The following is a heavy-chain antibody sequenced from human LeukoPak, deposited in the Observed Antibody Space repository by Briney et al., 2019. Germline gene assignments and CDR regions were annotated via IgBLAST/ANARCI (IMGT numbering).Heavy chain of an antibody. CDR2: INHSGST. V-gene: IGHV4-34*01. D-gene: IGHD5-18*01. J-gene: IGHJ3*02. Sequence: PSETLSLTCAVYGGSFSGYYWSWIRQPPGRGLEWIGEINHSGSTNYNPSLKSRVTISVDTPKNQFSLKLSSVTAADTAVYYCARRYSYGAVDIWGQGTMVTVSS. CDR1: GGSFSGYY. CDR3: ARRYSYGAVDI.